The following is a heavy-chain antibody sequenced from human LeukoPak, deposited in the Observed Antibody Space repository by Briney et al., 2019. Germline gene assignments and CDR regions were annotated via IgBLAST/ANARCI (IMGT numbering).Heavy chain of an antibody. D-gene: IGHD5-18*01. V-gene: IGHV4-59*02. CDR1: GESVNNFY. J-gene: IGHJ4*02. Sequence: NPSQTLSLTCTVSGESVNNFYCRWIRQSPGKGLEWVGYIQYGGTTTYNTSLKSRVTISADTSKNQVSLKLTSVTAADTAVDYCAGVEGWRYRYGYFDLWGQGTLATVSS. CDR3: AGVEGWRYRYGYFDL. CDR2: IQYGGTT.